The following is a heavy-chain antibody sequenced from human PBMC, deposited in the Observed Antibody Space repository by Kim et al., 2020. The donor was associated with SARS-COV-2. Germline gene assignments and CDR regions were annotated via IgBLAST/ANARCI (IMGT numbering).Heavy chain of an antibody. CDR3: ARDGNGDYGLYY. J-gene: IGHJ4*02. V-gene: IGHV3-33*01. D-gene: IGHD4-17*01. CDR1: GFTFSSYG. CDR2: IWYDGSNK. Sequence: GGSLRLSCVASGFTFSSYGMHWVRQAPGKGLEWVAVIWYDGSNKYYADSVKGRFTISRDNSKNTLYLQMNSLRAEDTAVYYCARDGNGDYGLYYWGQGTLVTVSS.